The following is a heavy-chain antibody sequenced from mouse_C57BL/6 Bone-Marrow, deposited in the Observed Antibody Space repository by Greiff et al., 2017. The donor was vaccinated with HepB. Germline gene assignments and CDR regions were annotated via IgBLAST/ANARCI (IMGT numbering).Heavy chain of an antibody. Sequence: EVQPQQSVAETVRPGASVKLFRTAFGLNIKNIHMPRVKQRPEQGLEWIGRIDSANGNTKYAPKFQGKATITADTSANTAHLQVNSLTSEDTAIYSCARTVFDYWGQGTTLTVAS. CDR1: GLNIKNIH. CDR2: IDSANGNT. CDR3: ARTVFDY. J-gene: IGHJ2*01. V-gene: IGHV14-3*01.